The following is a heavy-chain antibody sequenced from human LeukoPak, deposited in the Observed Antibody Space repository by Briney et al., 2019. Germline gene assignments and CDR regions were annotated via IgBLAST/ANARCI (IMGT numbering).Heavy chain of an antibody. CDR3: ARGGYSYGYYMDV. J-gene: IGHJ6*03. CDR1: GGFISSYY. D-gene: IGHD5-18*01. V-gene: IGHV4-59*01. Sequence: SETLSLTCTVSGGFISSYYWSWIRQPPGKGLEWIGYIYYSGSTNYNPSLKSRVTISVDTSKNQFSLKLSSVTAADTAVYYCARGGYSYGYYMDVWGKGTTVTVSS. CDR2: IYYSGST.